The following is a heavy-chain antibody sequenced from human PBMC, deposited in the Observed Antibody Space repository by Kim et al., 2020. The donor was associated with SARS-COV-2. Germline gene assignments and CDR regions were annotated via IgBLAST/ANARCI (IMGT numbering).Heavy chain of an antibody. J-gene: IGHJ3*02. CDR3: ARGWYYDSSGYYSTHFGDAFDI. CDR2: INPSGGST. D-gene: IGHD3-22*01. Sequence: ASVKVSCKASGYTFTSYYMHWVRQAPGQGLEWMGIINPSGGSTSYAQKFQGRVTMTRDTSTSTVYMELSSLRSEDTAVYYCARGWYYDSSGYYSTHFGDAFDIWGQGTMVTVSS. CDR1: GYTFTSYY. V-gene: IGHV1-46*01.